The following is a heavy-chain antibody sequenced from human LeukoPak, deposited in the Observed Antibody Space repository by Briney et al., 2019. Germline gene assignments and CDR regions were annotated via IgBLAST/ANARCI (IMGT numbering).Heavy chain of an antibody. CDR3: ASHTNNYYYYYGMDV. V-gene: IGHV5-51*01. CDR1: GYSFTSYW. Sequence: GESLKISCKGSGYSFTSYWIGWVRQMPGKGLEWMGIIYPGDSDTRYSPSFQGQVTISADKSISTAYLQWSSLKASDTAMYYCASHTNNYYYYYGMDVWGQGTTVTVSS. J-gene: IGHJ6*02. D-gene: IGHD1/OR15-1a*01. CDR2: IYPGDSDT.